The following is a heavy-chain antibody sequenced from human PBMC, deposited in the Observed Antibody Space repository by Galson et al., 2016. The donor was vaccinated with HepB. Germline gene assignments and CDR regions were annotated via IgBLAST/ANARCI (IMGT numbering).Heavy chain of an antibody. D-gene: IGHD4-23*01. V-gene: IGHV4-4*02. CDR1: GDSITSDSW. CDR2: AYHLGYT. CDR3: ARGTTAVKYGNWFDP. J-gene: IGHJ5*02. Sequence: SETLSLTCAVSGDSITSDSWWSWVRQSPAKGLEWIGEAYHLGYTSYNPSLNSRVAIFLDNSKNQFPLILHSVTPADTAIYYCARGTTAVKYGNWFDPWGLGTLVTVSS.